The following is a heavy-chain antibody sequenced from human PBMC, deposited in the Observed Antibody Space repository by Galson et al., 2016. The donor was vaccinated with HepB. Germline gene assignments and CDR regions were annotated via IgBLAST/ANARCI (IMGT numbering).Heavy chain of an antibody. D-gene: IGHD2-2*01. V-gene: IGHV3-33*08. Sequence: SLRLSCAASGFTISSYGIHWVRQVPGKALEWVALIWHDGSNKLYAGSVKGRFTTSRDNSKTTLYLQMNSLTVEETAVYYCARDRFCSNTSCYGWLDPWGQGTLVTVSS. J-gene: IGHJ5*02. CDR1: GFTISSYG. CDR2: IWHDGSNK. CDR3: ARDRFCSNTSCYGWLDP.